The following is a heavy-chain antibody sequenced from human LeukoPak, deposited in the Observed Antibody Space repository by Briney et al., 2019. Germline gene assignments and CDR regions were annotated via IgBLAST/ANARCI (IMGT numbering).Heavy chain of an antibody. CDR1: GFTFSSYS. J-gene: IGHJ3*02. CDR2: IYYSGST. CDR3: ASSPWGYKAFDI. Sequence: PGGSLRLSCAASGFTFSSYSMNWVRQAPGKGLEWIGYIYYSGSTNYNPSLKSRVTISVDTSKNQFSLRLSSVTAADTAVYYCASSPWGYKAFDIWGQGTMVTVSS. D-gene: IGHD5-12*01. V-gene: IGHV4-59*01.